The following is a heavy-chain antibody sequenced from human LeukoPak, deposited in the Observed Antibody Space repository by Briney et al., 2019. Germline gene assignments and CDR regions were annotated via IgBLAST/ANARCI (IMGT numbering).Heavy chain of an antibody. V-gene: IGHV4-59*08. CDR3: ARGRDGYNFLNRGEYYYFDY. D-gene: IGHD5-24*01. CDR2: IYYTGST. CDR1: GGPMTGYY. J-gene: IGHJ4*02. Sequence: SETLSLTCSVSGGPMTGYYWSWVRQPPGKGLEWIGYIYYTGSTSYNPSLKSRSTISLDSAKNQFSLKLNSVTAADTAVYYCARGRDGYNFLNRGEYYYFDYWGQGTLVTVSS.